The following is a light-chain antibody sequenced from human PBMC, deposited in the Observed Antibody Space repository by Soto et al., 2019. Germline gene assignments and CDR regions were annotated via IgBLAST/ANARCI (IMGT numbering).Light chain of an antibody. CDR2: GKS. V-gene: IGLV1-40*01. Sequence: QSALTQPPSVSGAPGQRVTISCTGTSSNIGAGYDVHWYLQLPGTAPKLLMYGKSSRPSGVPDRFSGSQSGTSASLAITGLQAEDEADYYCQSYDTTLSGPVFGGGTKLTVL. CDR1: SSNIGAGYD. J-gene: IGLJ2*01. CDR3: QSYDTTLSGPV.